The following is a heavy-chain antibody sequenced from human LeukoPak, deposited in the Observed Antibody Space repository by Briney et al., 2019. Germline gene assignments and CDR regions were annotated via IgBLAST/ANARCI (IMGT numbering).Heavy chain of an antibody. V-gene: IGHV3-53*01. Sequence: GSLRLSCAASGFTVSSDYMTWVRQAPGKGLEWVSVIYSGGSTYYADSVKGRFTISRDSSKNTLYLQMNNLRVEDTAVYYCARYHTALNYWGQGTLVTASS. CDR1: GFTVSSDY. J-gene: IGHJ4*02. D-gene: IGHD5-18*01. CDR3: ARYHTALNY. CDR2: IYSGGST.